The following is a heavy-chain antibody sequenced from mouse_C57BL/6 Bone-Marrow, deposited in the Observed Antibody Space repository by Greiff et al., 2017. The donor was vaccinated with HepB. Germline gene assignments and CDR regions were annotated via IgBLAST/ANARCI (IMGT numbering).Heavy chain of an antibody. CDR2: INPNNGGT. Sequence: EVKLQQSGPELVKPGASVKISCKASGYTFTDYYMNWVKQSHGKSLEWIGDINPNNGGTSYNQKFKGKATLTVDKSSSTAYMELRSLTSEDSAVYYCARLLDYFDYWGQGTTLTVSS. CDR3: ARLLDYFDY. CDR1: GYTFTDYY. V-gene: IGHV1-26*01. J-gene: IGHJ2*01.